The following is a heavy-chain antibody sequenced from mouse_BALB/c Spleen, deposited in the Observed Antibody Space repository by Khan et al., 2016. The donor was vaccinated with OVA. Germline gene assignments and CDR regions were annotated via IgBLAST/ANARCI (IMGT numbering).Heavy chain of an antibody. CDR2: INPTSYYT. J-gene: IGHJ2*01. CDR1: GYTFPTYW. V-gene: IGHV1-7*01. CDR3: TRDRMDY. Sequence: QVQLQQSGAELAKPGASVKMSCKASGYTFPTYWMHWVKQRPGQGLEWIGYINPTSYYTDYNAKFKDRATLSADKSSSTAYMQLSSLTSEDSAVYYCTRDRMDYWGQGTTLRVSS.